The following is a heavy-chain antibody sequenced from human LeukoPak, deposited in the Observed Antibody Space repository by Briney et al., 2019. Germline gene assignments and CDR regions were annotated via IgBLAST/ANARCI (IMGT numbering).Heavy chain of an antibody. Sequence: SVKVSCKASGGTFSSYAISWVRQAPGQGLEWMGRIIPILGIANYAQKFQGRVTITADKSTSTAYMELSSLRSEDTAVYYCAKDLLAGITMIVVVNFDYWGQGTLVTVSS. CDR1: GGTFSSYA. V-gene: IGHV1-69*04. CDR2: IIPILGIA. D-gene: IGHD3-22*01. J-gene: IGHJ4*02. CDR3: AKDLLAGITMIVVVNFDY.